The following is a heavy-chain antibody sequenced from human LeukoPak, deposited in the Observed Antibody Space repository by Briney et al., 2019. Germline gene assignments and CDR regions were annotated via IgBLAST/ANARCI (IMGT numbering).Heavy chain of an antibody. V-gene: IGHV4-59*08. J-gene: IGHJ2*01. Sequence: SETLSLTCTVSGGSISSNYWSWIRQPPGKGLEWIGYIYYSGSTNYNPSLKSRVTISLDTSKNQFSLTLSSVTAADTAVYYCARHALGGVQYWYFDLWGRGTRVTVSS. CDR2: IYYSGST. D-gene: IGHD3-16*01. CDR1: GGSISSNY. CDR3: ARHALGGVQYWYFDL.